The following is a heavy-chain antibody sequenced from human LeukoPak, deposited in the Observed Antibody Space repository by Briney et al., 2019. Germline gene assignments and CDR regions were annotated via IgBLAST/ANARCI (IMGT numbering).Heavy chain of an antibody. J-gene: IGHJ5*02. CDR3: ARDTGKWELLFWFDP. D-gene: IGHD1-26*01. V-gene: IGHV3-33*01. CDR2: IWYDGSNK. Sequence: GRSLRLSCAASGFTFSSYGMHWVRQAPGKGLEWVAVIWYDGSNKYYADSVKGRFTISRDNSKNTLYLQMNSLRAEDTAVYYCARDTGKWELLFWFDPWGQGTLVTVSS. CDR1: GFTFSSYG.